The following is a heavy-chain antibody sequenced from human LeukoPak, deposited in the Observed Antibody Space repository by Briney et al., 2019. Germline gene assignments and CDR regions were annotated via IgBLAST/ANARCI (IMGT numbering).Heavy chain of an antibody. CDR1: GDSINSLDL. J-gene: IGHJ4*02. Sequence: SETLSLTCTVSGDSINSLDLWSWVRQPPGKGLEWIGEMYLSGTTHSNPPVKSRVTISIDKSKNQFFLNLSSVTAADTAVYYCAGLVGRYSSGLYYYYFDYWGQGTLVTVSS. CDR3: AGLVGRYSSGLYYYYFDY. CDR2: MYLSGTT. D-gene: IGHD3-22*01. V-gene: IGHV4-4*02.